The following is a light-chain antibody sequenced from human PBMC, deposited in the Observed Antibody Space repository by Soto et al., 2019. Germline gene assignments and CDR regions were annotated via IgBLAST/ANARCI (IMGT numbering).Light chain of an antibody. CDR2: GNS. Sequence: QAVVTQPPSVSGAPGQRVTISCTGSSSNIGAGYDVHWYQQLPGTAPKPLIYGNSNRPSGVPDRFSGSKSGTSASLAITGLQAEDEADYYCQSYDSSLSGPVVFGGGTKLTVL. CDR1: SSNIGAGYD. CDR3: QSYDSSLSGPVV. J-gene: IGLJ2*01. V-gene: IGLV1-40*01.